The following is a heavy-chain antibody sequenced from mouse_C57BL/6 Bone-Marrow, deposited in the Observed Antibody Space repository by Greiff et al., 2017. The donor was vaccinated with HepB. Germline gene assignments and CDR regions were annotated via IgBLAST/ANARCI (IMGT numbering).Heavy chain of an antibody. Sequence: VQLQQSGAELVRPGASVKLSCTASGFNIKDDYMHWVKQRPEQGLEWIGWIDPDNGDTEYASKFQGKATITADTSSNTAYLQLRSLTSEDTAVYYGTKLLWEMDYWGQGTSVTVSS. CDR1: GFNIKDDY. CDR2: IDPDNGDT. V-gene: IGHV14-4*01. D-gene: IGHD2-1*01. J-gene: IGHJ4*01. CDR3: TKLLWEMDY.